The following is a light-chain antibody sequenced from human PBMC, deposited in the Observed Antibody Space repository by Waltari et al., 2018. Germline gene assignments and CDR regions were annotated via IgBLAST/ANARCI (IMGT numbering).Light chain of an antibody. Sequence: QSVLTQPPSASGTHGQRVTISCSGRSSNTGSNTVTWYQHLPGTAPKLLIYSNNQRPSGVPDRCSGSKSGTSASLAISGLQSEDEADYYCAAWDDSLNAHYVFGTGTKVTVL. CDR2: SNN. V-gene: IGLV1-44*01. CDR3: AAWDDSLNAHYV. J-gene: IGLJ1*01. CDR1: SSNTGSNT.